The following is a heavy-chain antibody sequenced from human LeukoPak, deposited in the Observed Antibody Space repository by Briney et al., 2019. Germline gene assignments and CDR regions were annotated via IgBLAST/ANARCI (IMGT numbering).Heavy chain of an antibody. CDR3: ARDKTVTGYYGMDV. D-gene: IGHD4-11*01. CDR1: GGTFSSYG. Sequence: SVKASCKASGGTFSSYGISWVRQAPGQGLEWMGGIIPIFGTANYAQKFQGRVTITADESTSTAYMELSSLRSEDTAVYYCARDKTVTGYYGMDVWGQGTTVTVSS. CDR2: IIPIFGTA. V-gene: IGHV1-69*13. J-gene: IGHJ6*02.